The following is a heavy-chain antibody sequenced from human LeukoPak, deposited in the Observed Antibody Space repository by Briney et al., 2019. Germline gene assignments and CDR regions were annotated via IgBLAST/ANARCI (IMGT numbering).Heavy chain of an antibody. J-gene: IGHJ4*02. CDR1: GFTFSSYG. CDR3: AREIPSWYFDY. V-gene: IGHV3-30*03. D-gene: IGHD2-2*01. Sequence: GGSLRLSCAASGFTFSSYGMHWVRQAPGKGLEWVAVISYDGSNKYYADSVKGRFTISRDNSKNTLYLQMNSLRAEDTAVYYCAREIPSWYFDYWGQGTLVTVSS. CDR2: ISYDGSNK.